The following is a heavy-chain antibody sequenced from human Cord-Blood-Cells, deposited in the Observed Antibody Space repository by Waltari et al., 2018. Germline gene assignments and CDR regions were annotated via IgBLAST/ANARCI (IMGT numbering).Heavy chain of an antibody. V-gene: IGHV3-7*01. Sequence: EVQLVASGGGLVQPGGSLRLSCAASGFTYSSSWMSWVRQAPGKGLEWVANIKQDGSEKYYVDSVKGRFTISRDNAKNSLYLQMNSLRAEDTAVYYCARGLGYAFDIWGQGTMVTVSS. J-gene: IGHJ3*02. CDR1: GFTYSSSW. CDR3: ARGLGYAFDI. CDR2: IKQDGSEK. D-gene: IGHD3-9*01.